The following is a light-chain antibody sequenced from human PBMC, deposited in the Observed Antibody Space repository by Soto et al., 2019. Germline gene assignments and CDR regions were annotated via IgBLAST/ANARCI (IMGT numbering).Light chain of an antibody. Sequence: QSVLTQPPSASGTPGQRVTISCSGSSSNIGINTVNWYQQLPGTAPKLLIYSNNQRPSGVPDRFSGSKSGTSASLAVSGLQSEDEADEYCAAWDDSLNGYVFGTGTKLTVL. CDR3: AAWDDSLNGYV. CDR1: SSNIGINT. CDR2: SNN. V-gene: IGLV1-44*01. J-gene: IGLJ1*01.